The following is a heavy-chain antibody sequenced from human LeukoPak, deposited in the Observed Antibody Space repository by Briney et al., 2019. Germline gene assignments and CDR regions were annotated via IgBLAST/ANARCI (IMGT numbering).Heavy chain of an antibody. V-gene: IGHV3-30*01. CDR1: GFIFSNYA. CDR2: ISYVATNK. D-gene: IGHD1-26*01. Sequence: GGSLRLSCAASGFIFSNYAMHWVRQAPGKGLEWVAVISYVATNKYYADSVKGRFTISRDNSKNTLFLQMNSLRAEDTAVYYCARGWELQDDSFDFWGQGTLVTVSS. CDR3: ARGWELQDDSFDF. J-gene: IGHJ4*02.